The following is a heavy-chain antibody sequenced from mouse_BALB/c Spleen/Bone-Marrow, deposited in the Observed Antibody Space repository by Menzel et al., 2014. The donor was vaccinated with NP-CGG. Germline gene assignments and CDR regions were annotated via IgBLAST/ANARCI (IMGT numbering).Heavy chain of an antibody. CDR3: ARDRYFDY. CDR1: GYSITSGYY. Sequence: VQLKDSGPGLVKLSQSLSLTCSVTGYSITSGYYWHWIRQFPGNTLEWMGYISYDGSNNYNPSLKNRISITRDTSKNQLFLKLNSVTTEDTATYYCARDRYFDYWGQGTTLTVSA. J-gene: IGHJ2*01. V-gene: IGHV3-6*02. CDR2: ISYDGSN.